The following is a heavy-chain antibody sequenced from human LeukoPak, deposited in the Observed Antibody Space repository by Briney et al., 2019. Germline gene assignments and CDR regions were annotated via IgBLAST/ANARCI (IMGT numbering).Heavy chain of an antibody. V-gene: IGHV3-21*01. CDR3: ARFSSGWRRDFFDY. Sequence: GGSLRLSCAASGFTFSSYNMNWVRQAPGKGLEWVSSISNAITYRYYADSLKGRFTISRDNSKNTLYLQMNSLRAEDTAVYYCARFSSGWRRDFFDYWGQGTLVTVSS. CDR2: ISNAITYR. D-gene: IGHD6-19*01. CDR1: GFTFSSYN. J-gene: IGHJ4*02.